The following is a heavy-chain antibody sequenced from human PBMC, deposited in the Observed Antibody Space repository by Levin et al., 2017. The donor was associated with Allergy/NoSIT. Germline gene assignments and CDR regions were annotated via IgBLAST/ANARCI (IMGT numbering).Heavy chain of an antibody. J-gene: IGHJ3*02. CDR2: MHYSGGT. CDR1: GASISSYF. V-gene: IGHV4-59*08. CDR3: ARRSNKGYACDI. D-gene: IGHD1/OR15-1a*01. Sequence: PSETLSLTCTVSGASISSYFWSWIRQPPGKGLEWIGYMHYSGGTSYNPSLKSRVTSSLDTSKNQFPLKLSSVTAADTDVYYCARRSNKGYACDIWGQGTMVTVSS.